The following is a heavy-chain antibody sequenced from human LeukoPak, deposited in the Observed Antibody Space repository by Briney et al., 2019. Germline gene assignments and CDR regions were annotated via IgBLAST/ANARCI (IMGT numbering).Heavy chain of an antibody. CDR3: VKDSAEGPSRKVDSSAFYSGYFDY. V-gene: IGHV3-64D*06. CDR1: GFAFSTYA. CDR2: ISSNGGST. D-gene: IGHD3-22*01. J-gene: IGHJ4*02. Sequence: QPGGSLRLSCSASGFAFSTYAMHWVRQAPGKGLECVSSISSNGGSTYYADSVKGRFTISKDNSKNTLYLQISSLRAEDTAVYYCVKDSAEGPSRKVDSSAFYSGYFDYWGQGTLVTVSS.